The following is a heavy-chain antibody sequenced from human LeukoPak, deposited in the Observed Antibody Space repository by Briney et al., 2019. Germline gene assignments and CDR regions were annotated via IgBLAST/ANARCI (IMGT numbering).Heavy chain of an antibody. CDR1: GGSISSGDYS. V-gene: IGHV4-30-2*01. CDR2: ICHSGTT. CDR3: ARAYYYDSSGYYPFDY. Sequence: PSQTLSLTCAVSGGSISSGDYSWSWIRQPPGKGLEWIGYICHSGTTYYNPSLKSRVTISVDRSKNQFSLKLSSVTAADTAVYYCARAYYYDSSGYYPFDYWGQGTLVTVSS. J-gene: IGHJ4*02. D-gene: IGHD3-22*01.